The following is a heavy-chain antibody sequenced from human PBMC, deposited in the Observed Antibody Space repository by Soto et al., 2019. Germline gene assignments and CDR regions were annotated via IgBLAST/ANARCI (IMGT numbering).Heavy chain of an antibody. V-gene: IGHV1-18*04. D-gene: IGHD2-2*01. CDR3: VRDPQRNDY. J-gene: IGHJ4*02. Sequence: QVQLVQSGAEVKKPGASVKVSCKSSGYDFSSYGISWVRQAPGQGLEWMGWISASNGNRDYAQQFQGRVTMTSDTSRTTAYMELRSLRSDDTAVYYCVRDPQRNDYWGQGPLVNVSS. CDR1: GYDFSSYG. CDR2: ISASNGNR.